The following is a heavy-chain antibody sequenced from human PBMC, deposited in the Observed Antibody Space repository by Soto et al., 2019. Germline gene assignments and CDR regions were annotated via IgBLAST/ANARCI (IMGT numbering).Heavy chain of an antibody. D-gene: IGHD1-26*01. V-gene: IGHV3-23*01. CDR2: ISGSGGST. Sequence: EVPLLESGGGLVQPGGSLRLSCAASGFTFSSYAMSWVRQAPGKGLEWVSGISGSGGSTYYADSVKGRFTISRDNSKITLYLQMNSLRVEDTAVYYCAKEDALYSGSYSFDYWGQGTLVTVSS. J-gene: IGHJ4*02. CDR1: GFTFSSYA. CDR3: AKEDALYSGSYSFDY.